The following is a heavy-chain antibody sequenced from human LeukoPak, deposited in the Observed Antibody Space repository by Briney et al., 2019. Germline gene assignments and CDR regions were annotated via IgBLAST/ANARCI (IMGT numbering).Heavy chain of an antibody. CDR2: ITSNGGTT. CDR3: ARGIRWASDY. D-gene: IGHD4-23*01. CDR1: GFTFSSYS. Sequence: GGSLRLSCAASGFTFSSYSMVWVRQAPGEGLEYVSGITSNGGTTYYGNSAKGRFTISRDNSKDTLYLQMGSLRTEDMAVYYCARGIRWASDYWGQGTPVTVAS. V-gene: IGHV3-64*01. J-gene: IGHJ4*02.